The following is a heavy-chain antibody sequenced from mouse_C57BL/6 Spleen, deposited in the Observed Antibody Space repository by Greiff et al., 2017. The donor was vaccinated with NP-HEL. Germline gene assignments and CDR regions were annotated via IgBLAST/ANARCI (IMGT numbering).Heavy chain of an antibody. Sequence: EVKLQESGGGLVKPGGSLKLSCAASGFTFSSYTMSWVRQTPEKRLEWVATISGGGGNTYYPDSVKGRFTISRDNAKNTLYLQMSSLRSEDTALYYCARHGDYSPFAYWGQGTLVTVSA. D-gene: IGHD1-1*01. CDR2: ISGGGGNT. J-gene: IGHJ3*01. CDR3: ARHGDYSPFAY. V-gene: IGHV5-9*01. CDR1: GFTFSSYT.